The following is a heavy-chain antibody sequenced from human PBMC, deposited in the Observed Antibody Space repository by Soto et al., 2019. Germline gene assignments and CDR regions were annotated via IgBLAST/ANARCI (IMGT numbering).Heavy chain of an antibody. CDR1: GGSFSGYY. Sequence: QVQLQQWGAGLLKPSETLSLTCAVYGGSFSGYYWSWIRQPPGKGLEWIGEINHSGSTNYNPSLKSRVTLSVDTSKNQFSLKLSSVTAADTAVYYCARGLSYSYGRYFDYWGQGTLVTVSS. V-gene: IGHV4-34*01. J-gene: IGHJ4*02. CDR3: ARGLSYSYGRYFDY. D-gene: IGHD5-18*01. CDR2: INHSGST.